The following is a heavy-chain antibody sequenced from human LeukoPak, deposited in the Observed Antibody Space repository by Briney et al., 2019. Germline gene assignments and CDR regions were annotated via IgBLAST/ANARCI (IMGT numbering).Heavy chain of an antibody. CDR1: GGTFSSYA. Sequence: SVKVSCKASGGTFSSYAISWVRQAPGQGLEWMGGIIPIFGTANYAQKFQGRDTITADESTSTAYMELSSLRSEDTAVYYCARGYSELRVQDAFDIWGQGTMVTVSS. CDR2: IIPIFGTA. V-gene: IGHV1-69*13. D-gene: IGHD1-26*01. J-gene: IGHJ3*02. CDR3: ARGYSELRVQDAFDI.